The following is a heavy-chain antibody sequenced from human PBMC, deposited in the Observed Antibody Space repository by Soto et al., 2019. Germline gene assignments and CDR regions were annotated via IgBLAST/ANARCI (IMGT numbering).Heavy chain of an antibody. Sequence: QVQLQESGPGLVKPSQTLSLTCTVSGGSISSGDYYWSWIRQPPGKGLEWIGYIYYSGSTYYNPSLESRGTISLDTSKKQFSLKLGSVADADTAVYYCARADLGASYFDYWGQGTLVTVSS. CDR1: GGSISSGDYY. V-gene: IGHV4-30-4*01. CDR3: ARADLGASYFDY. CDR2: IYYSGST. D-gene: IGHD3-3*01. J-gene: IGHJ4*02.